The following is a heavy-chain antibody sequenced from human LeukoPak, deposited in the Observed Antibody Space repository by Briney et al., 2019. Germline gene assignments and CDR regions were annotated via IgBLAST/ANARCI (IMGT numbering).Heavy chain of an antibody. Sequence: SETLSLTCTVSGGSISSSSYYWGWIRQPPGKGLEWIGSIYYSGSTYYNPSLKSRVTISVDTSKNQFSLKLSSVTAADTAVYYCAKFYSNSQIWFDPWGQGTLVTVSS. CDR1: GGSISSSSYY. CDR3: AKFYSNSQIWFDP. V-gene: IGHV4-39*07. D-gene: IGHD4-11*01. J-gene: IGHJ5*02. CDR2: IYYSGST.